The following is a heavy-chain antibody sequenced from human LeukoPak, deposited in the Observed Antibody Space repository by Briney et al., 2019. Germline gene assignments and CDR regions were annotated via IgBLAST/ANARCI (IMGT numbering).Heavy chain of an antibody. D-gene: IGHD5-24*01. V-gene: IGHV3-33*01. CDR2: IWFDGTNK. J-gene: IGHJ4*02. CDR3: ARDGYNDAHDY. Sequence: GRSLRLSCASSGFNFSSYGMHWVRQAPGKGLEWVAVIWFDGTNKYYADSVKGRFTISRDNSKNTLYLQMNSLRAEDTAVYYCARDGYNDAHDYWGQGSLVTVSS. CDR1: GFNFSSYG.